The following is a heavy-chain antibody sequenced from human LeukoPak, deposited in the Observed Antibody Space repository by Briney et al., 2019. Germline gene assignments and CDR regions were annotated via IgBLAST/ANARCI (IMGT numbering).Heavy chain of an antibody. CDR1: GFTFTSYA. CDR3: AKGTYYHGSGGFHFDY. CDR2: ISGGGTT. D-gene: IGHD3-10*01. J-gene: IGHJ4*02. V-gene: IGHV3-23*01. Sequence: GGSLRLSCAASGFTFTSYAMRWVRQAPGKGLEWVSTISGGGTTYYADSVKGRFTISRDNSKNTMYLQMNSLRAEDTAVYYCAKGTYYHGSGGFHFDYWGQGTLVTVSP.